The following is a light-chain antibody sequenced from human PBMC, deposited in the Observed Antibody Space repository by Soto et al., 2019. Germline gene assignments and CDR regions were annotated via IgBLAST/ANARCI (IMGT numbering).Light chain of an antibody. CDR1: RDITNY. V-gene: IGKV1-33*01. CDR3: QQYDSLPLT. CDR2: DAS. Sequence: DIQMTQSPSTLSGSVGDKVTITCQASRDITNYLNWYQQKPGKAPKLLIYDASNLRSGVPSRFSGSGSGTDFTFTITSLQPEDFATYYCQQYDSLPLTFGGGTKVDI. J-gene: IGKJ4*01.